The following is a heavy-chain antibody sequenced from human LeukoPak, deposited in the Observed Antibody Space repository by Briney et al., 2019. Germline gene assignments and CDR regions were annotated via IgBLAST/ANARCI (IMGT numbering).Heavy chain of an antibody. D-gene: IGHD4-23*01. CDR1: GGSISSYY. CDR3: AKLLGNTVITQ. CDR2: IYYSGST. V-gene: IGHV4-59*01. Sequence: SETLSLTCTVSGGSISSYYWSWIRQPPGKGLEWIGYIYYSGSTNYNPSLKSRVTISVDTSNNQFSLKLSAVTAADTAVYYCAKLLGNTVITQWAQGNLVTVSS. J-gene: IGHJ4*02.